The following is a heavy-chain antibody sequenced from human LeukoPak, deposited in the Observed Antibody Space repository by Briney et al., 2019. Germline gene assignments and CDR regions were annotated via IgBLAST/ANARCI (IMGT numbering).Heavy chain of an antibody. V-gene: IGHV3-21*01. CDR1: GFTFSSYS. CDR2: ISSSSSSYI. Sequence: GGSLRLSCAASGFTFSSYSMNWVRQAPGKGLEWVSSISSSSSSYIYYADSVKGRFTISRDNAENSLYLQMNSLRAEDTAVYYCARDRFVAEYYFDYWGQGTLVTVSS. CDR3: ARDRFVAEYYFDY. D-gene: IGHD2-15*01. J-gene: IGHJ4*02.